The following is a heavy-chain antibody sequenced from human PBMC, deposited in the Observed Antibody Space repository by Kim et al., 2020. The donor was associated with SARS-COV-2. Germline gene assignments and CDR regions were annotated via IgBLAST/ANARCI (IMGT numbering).Heavy chain of an antibody. Sequence: THYNPSPESRVTIALDTSKNHFSLKLTSVTAADTAVYYCARGPTRNFFDYWGQGSLVTVSS. V-gene: IGHV4-61*03. CDR3: ARGPTRNFFDY. J-gene: IGHJ4*02. CDR2: T.